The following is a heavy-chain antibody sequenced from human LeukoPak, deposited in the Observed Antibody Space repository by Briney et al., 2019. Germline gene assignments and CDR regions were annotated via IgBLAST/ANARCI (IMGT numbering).Heavy chain of an antibody. CDR1: GFTFSSYS. CDR2: ISSSSSYI. Sequence: GGSLRLSCAASGFTFSSYSMNWVCQAPGKGLEWVSSISSSSSYIYYADSVKGRFTISRDNAKNSLYLQMNSLRAEDTAVYYCARSVAAAVTHGVFDYWGQGTLVTVSS. J-gene: IGHJ4*02. CDR3: ARSVAAAVTHGVFDY. D-gene: IGHD6-13*01. V-gene: IGHV3-21*01.